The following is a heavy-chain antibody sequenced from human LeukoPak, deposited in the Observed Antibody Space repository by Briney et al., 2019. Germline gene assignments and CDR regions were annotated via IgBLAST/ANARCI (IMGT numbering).Heavy chain of an antibody. CDR2: IYYSGST. J-gene: IGHJ3*02. CDR3: ARVVTMISGAPADAFDI. V-gene: IGHV4-30-4*01. CDR1: GGSISSGDYY. D-gene: IGHD3-22*01. Sequence: ASETLSLTCTVSGGSISSGDYYWSWIRQPPGKGLEWIGYIYYSGSTYYNPSLKSRVTISVDTSKNQFSLKLSSVTAADTAVYYCARVVTMISGAPADAFDIRGQGTMVTVSS.